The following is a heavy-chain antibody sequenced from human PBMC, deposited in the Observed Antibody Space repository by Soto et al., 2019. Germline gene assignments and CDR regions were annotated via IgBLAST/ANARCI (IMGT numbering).Heavy chain of an antibody. J-gene: IGHJ4*02. CDR3: ARHGNYDILTAYYTRAFDY. CDR1: GVSISSSGYY. V-gene: IGHV4-39*01. Sequence: QLQLQESGPGLVKPSETLSLTCTVSGVSISSSGYYWGWVRQPPGKGLEWIGSIHSFGSTYYNPSRKRRVSISVDTAKNQFSLTLSSVPAADTAVYYCARHGNYDILTAYYTRAFDYWGQGTLVTVSS. D-gene: IGHD3-9*01. CDR2: IHSFGST.